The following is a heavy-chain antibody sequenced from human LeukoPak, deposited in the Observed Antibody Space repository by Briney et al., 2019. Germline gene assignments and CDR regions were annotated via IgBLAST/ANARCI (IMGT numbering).Heavy chain of an antibody. J-gene: IGHJ4*02. D-gene: IGHD5-12*01. CDR3: ARTYIVATSNFDY. Sequence: GASVKVSRKASGYSFTSYYIHRVRQAPGQGLEWMGIINPSGGTTTYAQKFQGRFTMTRDTSTSTVYMELSSLSSEDTAVYYCARTYIVATSNFDYWGQGTLVTVSS. CDR1: GYSFTSYY. CDR2: INPSGGTT. V-gene: IGHV1-46*01.